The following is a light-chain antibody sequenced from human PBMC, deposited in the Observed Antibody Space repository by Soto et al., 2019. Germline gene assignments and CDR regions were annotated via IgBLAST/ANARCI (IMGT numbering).Light chain of an antibody. J-gene: IGLJ1*01. Sequence: QSVLTQPASVSGSPGQSITISCTGTSSDVGGYNFVPWYQQHPGKAPKLMIFDVRDRLSGVSNRFSGSKSGNTASLTISGLQAEDEADYYCSSYTSSSTYVFGAGTKVTVL. CDR3: SSYTSSSTYV. CDR1: SSDVGGYNF. CDR2: DVR. V-gene: IGLV2-14*01.